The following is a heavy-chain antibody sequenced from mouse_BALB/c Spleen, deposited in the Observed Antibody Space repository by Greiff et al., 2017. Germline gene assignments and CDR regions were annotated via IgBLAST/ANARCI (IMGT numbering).Heavy chain of an antibody. CDR1: GYTFSSYW. D-gene: IGHD2-14*01. J-gene: IGHJ4*01. CDR2: ILPGSGST. Sequence: VQLQQSGAELMKPGASVKISCKATGYTFSSYWIEWVKQRPGHGLEWIGEILPGSGSTNYNEKFKGKATFTADTSSNTAYMQLSSLTSEDSAVYYCARGDRYDYAMDYWGQGTSVTVSS. V-gene: IGHV1-9*01. CDR3: ARGDRYDYAMDY.